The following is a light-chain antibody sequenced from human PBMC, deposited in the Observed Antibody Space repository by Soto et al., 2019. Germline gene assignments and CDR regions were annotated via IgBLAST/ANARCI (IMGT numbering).Light chain of an antibody. V-gene: IGKV1-39*01. CDR3: QQSSSAPLT. CDR2: AAS. Sequence: DIQMTQSPSSLSASEGDSVTITCRASQSVNTYLNWYQHKPGKAPKLLIYAASSLQSGVPSRFSGSGSGTEFTLTISSLQPEDSAVYYCQQSSSAPLTFGPGTKVDIK. CDR1: QSVNTY. J-gene: IGKJ3*01.